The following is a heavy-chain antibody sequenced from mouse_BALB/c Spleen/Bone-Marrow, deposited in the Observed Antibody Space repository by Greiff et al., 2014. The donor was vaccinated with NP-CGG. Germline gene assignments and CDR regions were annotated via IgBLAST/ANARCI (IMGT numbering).Heavy chain of an antibody. CDR3: ASDYDYFDN. D-gene: IGHD2-4*01. CDR2: ISSGSSTI. J-gene: IGHJ2*01. CDR1: GFTFSSFG. Sequence: EVQVVESGGGLVQSGGSRKLSCAASGFTFSSFGMHWVRQAPEKGLEWVAYISSGSSTIYYADTVKGRFTISRDNPKNTLFLQMTSLRSEDTAMYYCASDYDYFDNWGQGTTLTVSS. V-gene: IGHV5-17*02.